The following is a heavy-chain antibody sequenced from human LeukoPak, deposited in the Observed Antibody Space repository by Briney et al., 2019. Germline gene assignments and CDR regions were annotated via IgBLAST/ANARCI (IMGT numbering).Heavy chain of an antibody. V-gene: IGHV3-21*01. CDR2: ISSSSSYI. CDR1: GFTFSSYS. CDR3: ARDLFLFAPDSSNRGGY. Sequence: PGGSLRLSCAASGFTFSSYSMNWVCQAPGKGLEWVSSISSSSSYIYYADSVKGRFTISRDNAKNSLYLQMNSLRAEDTAVYYCARDLFLFAPDSSNRGGYWGQGTLVTVSS. J-gene: IGHJ4*02. D-gene: IGHD3-22*01.